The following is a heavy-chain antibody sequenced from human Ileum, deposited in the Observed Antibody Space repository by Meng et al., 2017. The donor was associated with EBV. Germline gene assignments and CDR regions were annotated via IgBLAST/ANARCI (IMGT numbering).Heavy chain of an antibody. Sequence: QQRLQQWGTGLLKSSETLSLTCAVDGGSFNYYYWTWLRQPPAKGLEWIGEIDQSGYTKFNPSLSSRATISRDTSNNQFSLRLNSVTAADTALYYCARYGRCNGNSFYCFDPWGQGTLVTVSS. J-gene: IGHJ5*02. V-gene: IGHV4-34*01. CDR2: IDQSGYT. CDR3: ARYGRCNGNSFYCFDP. D-gene: IGHD4-23*01. CDR1: GGSFNYYY.